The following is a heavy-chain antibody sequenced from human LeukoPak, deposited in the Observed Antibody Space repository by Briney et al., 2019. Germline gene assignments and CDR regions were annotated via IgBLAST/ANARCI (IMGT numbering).Heavy chain of an antibody. V-gene: IGHV3-66*01. CDR3: ARAGGRSWFDP. J-gene: IGHJ5*02. CDR1: GFTVSSTY. CDR2: TYSGGST. Sequence: GGSLRLSCIASGFTVSSTYMSWVRQAPGKGLEWVSVTYSGGSTYYADSVKGRCTISRDNSKNTLYLQMNSLRGEDTAVYYCARAGGRSWFDPWGQGTLVTVSS.